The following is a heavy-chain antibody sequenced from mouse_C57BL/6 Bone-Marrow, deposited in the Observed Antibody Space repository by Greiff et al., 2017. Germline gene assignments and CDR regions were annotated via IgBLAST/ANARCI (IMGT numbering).Heavy chain of an antibody. D-gene: IGHD1-1*01. Sequence: VQLQQSGAELARPGASVKLSCKASGYTFTSYGISWVKQRTGQGLEWIGEIYPRSGNTYYNEQFKGKATLTAAKSSSTAYMELRSVTSKDSAVYFCAIDYYYGSSYGFAYWGQGTLVTVSA. CDR1: GYTFTSYG. V-gene: IGHV1-81*01. CDR3: AIDYYYGSSYGFAY. J-gene: IGHJ3*01. CDR2: IYPRSGNT.